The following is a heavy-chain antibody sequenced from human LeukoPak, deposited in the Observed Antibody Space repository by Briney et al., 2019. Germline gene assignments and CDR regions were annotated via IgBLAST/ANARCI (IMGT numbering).Heavy chain of an antibody. CDR2: ISGDGTIT. Sequence: GGSLRLSCAATGLNLDAYAMHWVRQAPGKGLEWVSLISGDGTITYYADSVKGRFTISRDNSKNSLFLEMNSLRSEDTALYYCAKDTPLFYHYYGIDVWGQGTTVTVSS. V-gene: IGHV3-43*02. CDR3: AKDTPLFYHYYGIDV. CDR1: GLNLDAYA. J-gene: IGHJ6*02.